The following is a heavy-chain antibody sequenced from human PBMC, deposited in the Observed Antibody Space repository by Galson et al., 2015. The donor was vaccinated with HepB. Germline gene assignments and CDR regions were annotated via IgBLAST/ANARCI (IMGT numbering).Heavy chain of an antibody. D-gene: IGHD4-17*01. CDR2: ISSSGSTI. J-gene: IGHJ4*02. Sequence: SLRLSCAASGFTFSSYEMNWVRQAPGKGLEWVSYISSSGSTIYYADSVKGRFTISRDNAKNSLYLQMNSLRAEDTAVYYCARDSDYGDYWDYWGQGTLVTVSS. CDR3: ARDSDYGDYWDY. CDR1: GFTFSSYE. V-gene: IGHV3-48*03.